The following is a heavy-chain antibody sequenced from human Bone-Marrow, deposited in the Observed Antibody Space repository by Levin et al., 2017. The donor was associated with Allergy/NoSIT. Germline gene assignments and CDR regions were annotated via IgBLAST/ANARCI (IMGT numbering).Heavy chain of an antibody. CDR2: ISGIWNRT. Sequence: PGGSLRLSCAASGFTLSDSAMTWVRQAPGKGLEWVAYISGIWNRTYYADSVKGRFTISKDNSKNTLYLQMNSLTAGDTAEYYCAKGLDSIWERYPYFYYCGLDVWGQGTTVTVSS. CDR1: GFTLSDSA. V-gene: IGHV3-23*01. D-gene: IGHD3-16*01. J-gene: IGHJ6*02. CDR3: AKGLDSIWERYPYFYYCGLDV.